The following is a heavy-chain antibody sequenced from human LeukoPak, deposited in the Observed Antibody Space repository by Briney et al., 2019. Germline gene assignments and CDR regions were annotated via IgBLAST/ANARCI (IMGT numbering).Heavy chain of an antibody. Sequence: PGGSLRLSCAASGFTFSSYGMSWVRQAPGKGLEWVSVLYSGGTTYYADSVKGRFTISRDNSKNTLYLQMNSLRAEDTAVYYCAKDRPVRVTMVRGGTDYWGQGTLVTVSS. CDR2: LYSGGTT. V-gene: IGHV3-23*03. J-gene: IGHJ4*02. CDR1: GFTFSSYG. D-gene: IGHD3-10*01. CDR3: AKDRPVRVTMVRGGTDY.